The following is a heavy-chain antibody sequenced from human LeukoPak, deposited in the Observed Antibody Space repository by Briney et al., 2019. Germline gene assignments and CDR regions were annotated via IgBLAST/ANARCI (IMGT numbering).Heavy chain of an antibody. Sequence: GGSLRLSCAASGFTFSSYGMHWVRQTPGKGLEWVAFIRYDGSNKYYADSVKGRFTISRDNAKNSLYLQMNSLRAEDTAVYYCARDAVGVVVPAAYSSSWHFDYWGQGTLVTVSS. D-gene: IGHD2-2*01. J-gene: IGHJ4*02. CDR1: GFTFSSYG. CDR3: ARDAVGVVVPAAYSSSWHFDY. V-gene: IGHV3-30*02. CDR2: IRYDGSNK.